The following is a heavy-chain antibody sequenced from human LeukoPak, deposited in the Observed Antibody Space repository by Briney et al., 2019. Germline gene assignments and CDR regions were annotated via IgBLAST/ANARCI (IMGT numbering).Heavy chain of an antibody. J-gene: IGHJ4*02. V-gene: IGHV3-53*01. CDR1: GFTVTTDH. D-gene: IGHD1-26*01. CDR2: IYSDGSI. CDR3: ARVWELSFDY. Sequence: GGSLRLSCAASGFTVTTDHMSWVRQAPGKGLERVSIIYSDGSISHADSVKGRFTISRDISKNTVHLQMNSLRAEDTAVYYCARVWELSFDYWGRGTLVTVSS.